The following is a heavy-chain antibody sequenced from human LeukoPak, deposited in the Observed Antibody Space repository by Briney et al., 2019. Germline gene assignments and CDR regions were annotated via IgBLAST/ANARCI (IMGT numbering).Heavy chain of an antibody. CDR2: IRYDGSNK. D-gene: IGHD6-13*01. J-gene: IGHJ4*02. Sequence: PGRSLRLSCAASGITFSSYAMHWVRQAPGKGLEWVAFIRYDGSNKYYADSVKGRFTISRDNSKNTLYLQMNSLRAEDTAVYCCAKTDGIAAAGTIQGIFDYWGQGTLVTVSS. V-gene: IGHV3-30*02. CDR1: GITFSSYA. CDR3: AKTDGIAAAGTIQGIFDY.